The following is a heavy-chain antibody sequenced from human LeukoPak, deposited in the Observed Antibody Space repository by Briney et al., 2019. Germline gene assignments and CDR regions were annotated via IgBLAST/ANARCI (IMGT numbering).Heavy chain of an antibody. D-gene: IGHD2-21*02. CDR1: GGSFCRYY. Sequence: PSETLSLTCAVYGGSFCRYYWGWIRQPPGEGLQWIGEINHSGSTNYNPSLKSRVTISVDTSKNQFSLKLSSVTAADTAVYYCATSGDPINWFDPWGQGTLVTVSS. CDR2: INHSGST. CDR3: ATSGDPINWFDP. J-gene: IGHJ5*02. V-gene: IGHV4-34*01.